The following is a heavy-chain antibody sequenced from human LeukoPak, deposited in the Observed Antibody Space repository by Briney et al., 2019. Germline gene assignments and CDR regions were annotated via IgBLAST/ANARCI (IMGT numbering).Heavy chain of an antibody. J-gene: IGHJ3*02. CDR1: VGSISSGGYY. V-gene: IGHV4-31*03. CDR3: ARKPYDILTGYRDAFDI. Sequence: SETLSLTCTVSVGSISSGGYYWSWIRQHPGKGLEWIGYIYYSGSTYYNPSLKSRVTISVDTSKNQFSLKLSSVTAADTAVYYCARKPYDILTGYRDAFDIWGQGTMVTVSS. CDR2: IYYSGST. D-gene: IGHD3-9*01.